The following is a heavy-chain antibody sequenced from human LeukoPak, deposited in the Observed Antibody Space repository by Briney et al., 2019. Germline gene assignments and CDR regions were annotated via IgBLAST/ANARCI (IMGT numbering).Heavy chain of an antibody. J-gene: IGHJ4*02. Sequence: GGSLRLSCAASGFTFDDYAMHWVRQAPGKGLEWVSGISWNSGSIRYPDSVKGRFIISGDNAKNSLYLQMNSLRAEATALYYCAKDRYNWNVGNYFDYWGQGTLVTVSS. V-gene: IGHV3-9*01. D-gene: IGHD1-1*01. CDR3: AKDRYNWNVGNYFDY. CDR1: GFTFDDYA. CDR2: ISWNSGSI.